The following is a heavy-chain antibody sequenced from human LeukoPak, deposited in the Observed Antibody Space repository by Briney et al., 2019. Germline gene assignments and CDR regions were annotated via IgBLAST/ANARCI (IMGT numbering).Heavy chain of an antibody. J-gene: IGHJ3*01. CDR3: VRGTRAFDV. V-gene: IGHV3-48*04. CDR2: ISSRSRTI. CDR1: GFTFSSYD. Sequence: PGGSLRLSCAASGFTFSSYDFNWFRQAPGKGLEWVSYISSRSRTIYYADSVKGRFTISRDNAQKSLYLQINSLRGDDTALYYCVRGTRAFDVWGQGTMVTVSS.